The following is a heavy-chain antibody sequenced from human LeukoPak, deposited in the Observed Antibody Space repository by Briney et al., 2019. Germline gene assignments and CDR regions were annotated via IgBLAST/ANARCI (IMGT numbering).Heavy chain of an antibody. V-gene: IGHV4-59*08. CDR2: INYSGGT. CDR3: ARYYYDSSGYSHGMDV. CDR1: GGSINSYY. J-gene: IGHJ6*02. D-gene: IGHD3-22*01. Sequence: KPSETLSLTCIVSGGSINSYYWSWIRQPPGKGLEGIGHINYSGGTKYNSSLKSRVTISVDTPKNQFSLKLSSVTAADTAVYYCARYYYDSSGYSHGMDVWGQGTTVTVSS.